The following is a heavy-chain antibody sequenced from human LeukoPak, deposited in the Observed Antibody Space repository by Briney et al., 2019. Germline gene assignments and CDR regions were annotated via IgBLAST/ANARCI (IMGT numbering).Heavy chain of an antibody. CDR1: GYTFTSYG. Sequence: ASVKVSCKASGYTFTSYGISWVRQAPGQGLEWMGCISAYNGNTNYAQKLQGRVTMTTDTSTSTAYMELRSLRSDDTAVYYCARGRSSWYGPDNWFDPWGQGTLVTVSS. CDR2: ISAYNGNT. D-gene: IGHD6-13*01. J-gene: IGHJ5*02. CDR3: ARGRSSWYGPDNWFDP. V-gene: IGHV1-18*01.